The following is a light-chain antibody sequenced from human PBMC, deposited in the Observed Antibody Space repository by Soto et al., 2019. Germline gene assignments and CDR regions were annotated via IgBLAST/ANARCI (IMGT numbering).Light chain of an antibody. CDR2: KVS. CDR3: MQGTHWPIT. V-gene: IGKV2-30*02. Sequence: VLMTQSPLSLPVTLGRPASISCSSNQSLVHSDGIAYFSWFQQRPGRSPRRIIYKVSNRDSGVPARFSGSGSGTDFALKISRVEAEDVGVYYCMQGTHWPITLGQGTRLEIK. J-gene: IGKJ5*01. CDR1: QSLVHSDGIAY.